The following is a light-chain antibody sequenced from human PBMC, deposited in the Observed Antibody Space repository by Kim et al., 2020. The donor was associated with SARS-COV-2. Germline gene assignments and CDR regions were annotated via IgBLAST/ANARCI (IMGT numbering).Light chain of an antibody. Sequence: SSELTQDPAVSVTLGQTVRITCQGDSLRTYYATWYQQKPGQAPILVIFGKNSRPSGIPDRFSGSSSGNTASLTITGTQAGDEADYYCNSRDSNDNVVFGGGPQLSFL. CDR3: NSRDSNDNVV. CDR2: GKN. CDR1: SLRTYY. J-gene: IGLJ2*01. V-gene: IGLV3-19*01.